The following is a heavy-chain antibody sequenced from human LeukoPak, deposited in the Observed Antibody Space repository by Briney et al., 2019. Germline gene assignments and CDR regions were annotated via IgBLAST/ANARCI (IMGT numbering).Heavy chain of an antibody. Sequence: GGSLRLSCAASGFTFSSYAMHWVRQAPGKGLEWVAVISYDGSNKYYADSVKGRFTISRDSSKNTLYLQMNSLRAEDTAVYYCASAGQEQWLVDYWGQGTLVTVSS. CDR2: ISYDGSNK. J-gene: IGHJ4*02. D-gene: IGHD6-19*01. CDR1: GFTFSSYA. CDR3: ASAGQEQWLVDY. V-gene: IGHV3-30*04.